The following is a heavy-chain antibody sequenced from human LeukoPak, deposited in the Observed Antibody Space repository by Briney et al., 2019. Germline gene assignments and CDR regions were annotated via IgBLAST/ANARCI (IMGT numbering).Heavy chain of an antibody. J-gene: IGHJ3*01. CDR3: AKTKVRGVIFADGFDV. D-gene: IGHD3-10*01. V-gene: IGHV4-59*12. Sequence: SETLSLTCTVSGGSISSYYWSWIRQPPGKGLEWIGYIFYSGSTNYSPSLKGRFTISVDTSNKQFSLRLRSVTASGTAGLFRAKTKVRGVIFADGFDVWGQGTVVTVSS. CDR1: GGSISSYY. CDR2: IFYSGST.